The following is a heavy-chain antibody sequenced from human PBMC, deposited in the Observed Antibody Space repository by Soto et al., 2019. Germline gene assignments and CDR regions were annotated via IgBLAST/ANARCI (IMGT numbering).Heavy chain of an antibody. V-gene: IGHV3-48*03. CDR2: TSGSCSTI. D-gene: IGHD3-22*01. CDR1: GFTLGSYE. J-gene: IGHJ4*02. Sequence: PGGSLRLSCEASGFTLGSYEMNWVRQAPGKGLEWVSHTSGSCSTIYYADFLKGRFTIYRDNAKNSLYLQMNSLRAEDTAVYYCVRGSRDYYDSSGFEYWGQGTLVTVSS. CDR3: VRGSRDYYDSSGFEY.